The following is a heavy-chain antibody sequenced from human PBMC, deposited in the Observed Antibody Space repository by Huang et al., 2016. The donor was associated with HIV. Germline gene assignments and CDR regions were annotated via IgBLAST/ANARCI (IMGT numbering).Heavy chain of an antibody. CDR2: FDPEEGET. V-gene: IGHV1-24*01. Sequence: QVQLVESGAELKKPGASVRVSCKVSGYTVSELSLHWVRQAPEKGLAWMGGFDPEEGETIYAQRLQGRVTMTEDTSTDTAYRELSSLRPEDTAVYYCATSTPDVGAGVLRSAFDIWGQGTMVTVSS. CDR3: ATSTPDVGAGVLRSAFDI. CDR1: GYTVSELS. D-gene: IGHD2-15*01. J-gene: IGHJ3*02.